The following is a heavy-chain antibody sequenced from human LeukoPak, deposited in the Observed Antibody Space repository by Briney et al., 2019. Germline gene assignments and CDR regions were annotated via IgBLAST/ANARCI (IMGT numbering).Heavy chain of an antibody. CDR3: ARDQSPYYDILTGPLGN. J-gene: IGHJ4*02. D-gene: IGHD3-9*01. Sequence: PGGSLRLSCAASGFTFSDYYMSWVRQAPGKGLEWVANIKQDGSEKYYVDSVKGRFTISRDNAKNSLYLQMNSLRAEDTAVYYCARDQSPYYDILTGPLGNWGQGTLVTVSS. CDR2: IKQDGSEK. V-gene: IGHV3-7*01. CDR1: GFTFSDYY.